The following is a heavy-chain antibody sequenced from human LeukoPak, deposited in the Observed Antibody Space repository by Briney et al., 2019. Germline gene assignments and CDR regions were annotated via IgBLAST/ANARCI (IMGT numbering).Heavy chain of an antibody. Sequence: GGSLRLSCAASGFTFDSYGMNWVRQAPGKGLEWVSVIYSGGSTYYADSVKGRFTISRDNSKNTLYLQMNSLRAEDTAVYYCARDSSGDHFDIWGQGTMVTVSS. V-gene: IGHV3-66*01. D-gene: IGHD3-22*01. CDR3: ARDSSGDHFDI. CDR1: GFTFDSYG. J-gene: IGHJ3*02. CDR2: IYSGGST.